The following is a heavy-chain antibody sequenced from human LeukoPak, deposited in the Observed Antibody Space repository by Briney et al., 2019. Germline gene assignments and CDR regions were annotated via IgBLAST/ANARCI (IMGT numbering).Heavy chain of an antibody. CDR3: AREGSLYSSGWYRADNWFDP. V-gene: IGHV4-59*01. J-gene: IGHJ5*02. Sequence: EPSETLSLTCTVSGGSISSYYWSWIRQPPGKGLEWIGYIYYSGSTNYNPSLKSRVTISVDTSKNQFSLKLSSVTAADTAVYYCAREGSLYSSGWYRADNWFDPWGQGTLVTVSS. D-gene: IGHD6-19*01. CDR1: GGSISSYY. CDR2: IYYSGST.